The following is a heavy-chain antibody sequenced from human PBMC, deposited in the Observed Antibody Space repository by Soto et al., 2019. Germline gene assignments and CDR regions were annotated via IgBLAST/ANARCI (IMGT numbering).Heavy chain of an antibody. J-gene: IGHJ3*02. D-gene: IGHD3-9*01. CDR1: GFTFSSYG. V-gene: IGHV3-30*18. CDR2: ISYDGSNK. Sequence: QVQLVESGGGVVQPGRSLRLSCAASGFTFSSYGMHWVRQAPGKGLEWVAVISYDGSNKYYADSVKGRFTISRDNSKNTLYLHMNSLRAEDTAVYYCAKGNKYYDILTGYYNPLLADAFDIWGQGTMVTVSS. CDR3: AKGNKYYDILTGYYNPLLADAFDI.